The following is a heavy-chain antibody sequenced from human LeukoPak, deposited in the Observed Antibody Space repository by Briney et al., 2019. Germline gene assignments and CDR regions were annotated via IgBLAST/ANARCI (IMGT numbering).Heavy chain of an antibody. Sequence: GGSLRLSCAASGFTFSSYSMNWVRQAPGKGLEWVSSISSSSSYIYYADSVKGRFTISRDNAKNSLYLQMNSLRAEDTAVYYCARDFGAAGTVSDAFDIWGQGTMVTVSS. CDR1: GFTFSSYS. CDR3: ARDFGAAGTVSDAFDI. V-gene: IGHV3-21*01. D-gene: IGHD6-13*01. CDR2: ISSSSSYI. J-gene: IGHJ3*02.